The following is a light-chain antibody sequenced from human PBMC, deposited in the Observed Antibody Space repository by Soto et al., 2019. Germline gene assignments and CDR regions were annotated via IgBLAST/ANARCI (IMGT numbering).Light chain of an antibody. Sequence: QSVLTQPASVSGSRGQSITISGTGTSSDIGGYDYVSWYQQRPDNAPKLMIYDVRYRPSGNSNRSSGSKSGNAASLTMTGLQAEDEDVYYCCSYTRTSNHSFFGSGTKVTVL. CDR3: CSYTRTSNHSF. CDR2: DVR. V-gene: IGLV2-14*01. J-gene: IGLJ1*01. CDR1: SSDIGGYDY.